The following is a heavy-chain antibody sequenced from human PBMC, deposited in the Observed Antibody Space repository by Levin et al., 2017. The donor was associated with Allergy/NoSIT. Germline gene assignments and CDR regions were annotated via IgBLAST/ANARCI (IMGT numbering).Heavy chain of an antibody. Sequence: SGPTLVKPTQTLTLTCTFSGFSLSTSGVGVGWIRQPPGKALEWLALIYWEDDKRYSPSLKSRLTITKDTSKNQVVLTMTNMDPADTATYYCAHSPYSGYDGNWFDPWGQGTLVTVSS. J-gene: IGHJ5*02. CDR2: IYWEDDK. D-gene: IGHD5-12*01. CDR1: GFSLSTSGVG. CDR3: AHSPYSGYDGNWFDP. V-gene: IGHV2-5*02.